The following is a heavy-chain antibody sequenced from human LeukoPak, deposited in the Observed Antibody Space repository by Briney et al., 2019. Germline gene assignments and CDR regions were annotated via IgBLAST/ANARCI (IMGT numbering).Heavy chain of an antibody. D-gene: IGHD2-21*02. J-gene: IGHJ4*02. CDR3: ASPKDVVVTAYFDY. CDR2: INSDGSST. CDR1: GFTFSSYW. V-gene: IGHV3-74*01. Sequence: PGGSLRLSCAASGFTFSSYWMHWARQAPGKGLVWVSRINSDGSSTSYADSVKGRFTISRDNAKNTLYLQMNSLRAEDTAVYYCASPKDVVVTAYFDYWGQGTLVTVSS.